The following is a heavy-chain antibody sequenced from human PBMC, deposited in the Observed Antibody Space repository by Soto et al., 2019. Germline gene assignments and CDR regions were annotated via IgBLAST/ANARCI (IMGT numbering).Heavy chain of an antibody. Sequence: SETLSLTCTVSGGSISSSSYYWGWIRQPPGKGLEWIGSIYYSGNTYYTPSLKSRVTISVDTSKNQFSLKLSSVTAADKAVYYCEREGGRYCTGGSCQVDYWGQGTLVTV. J-gene: IGHJ4*02. D-gene: IGHD2-15*01. CDR3: EREGGRYCTGGSCQVDY. CDR1: GGSISSSSYY. CDR2: IYYSGNT. V-gene: IGHV4-39*02.